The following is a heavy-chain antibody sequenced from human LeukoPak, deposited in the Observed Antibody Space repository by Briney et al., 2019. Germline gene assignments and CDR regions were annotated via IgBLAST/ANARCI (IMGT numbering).Heavy chain of an antibody. CDR2: ISSSSSYI. V-gene: IGHV3-21*01. CDR3: ARAFSSSWSPVGY. CDR1: GFIFSNYA. Sequence: GGSLRLSCATSGFIFSNYAVNWVRQAPGKGLEWVSSISSSSSYIYYADSVKGRFTISRDNAKNSLYLQMNSLRAEDTAVYYCARAFSSSWSPVGYWGQGTLVTVSS. J-gene: IGHJ4*02. D-gene: IGHD6-13*01.